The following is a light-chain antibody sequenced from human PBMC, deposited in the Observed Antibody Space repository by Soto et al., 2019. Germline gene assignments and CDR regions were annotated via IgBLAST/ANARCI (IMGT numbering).Light chain of an antibody. CDR2: TAS. J-gene: IGKJ1*01. CDR3: QQTDSTPWT. Sequence: DIQMTQSPSSLSASLGDRVTITCRASQSISTFLNWYQQKPGEAPKILIYTASSLQSGVPSRFRGSGSGTDFTLTISSLQPEDVATYNCQQTDSTPWTFGQGTKVEIK. V-gene: IGKV1-39*01. CDR1: QSISTF.